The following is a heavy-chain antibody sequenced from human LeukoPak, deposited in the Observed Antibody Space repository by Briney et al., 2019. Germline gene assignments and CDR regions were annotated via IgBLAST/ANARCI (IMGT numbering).Heavy chain of an antibody. CDR2: IYTSGST. J-gene: IGHJ5*02. V-gene: IGHV4-61*02. Sequence: SETLSLTCTVSGGSISSGSYYWSRIRQPAGKGLEWIGRIYTSGSTNYNPSLKSRATISLDTSKNQFSLELTSVTAADTAVYYCARDRLAMVRGVIPKEAWGWFDPWGQGTLVTVSS. CDR1: GGSISSGSYY. CDR3: ARDRLAMVRGVIPKEAWGWFDP. D-gene: IGHD3-10*01.